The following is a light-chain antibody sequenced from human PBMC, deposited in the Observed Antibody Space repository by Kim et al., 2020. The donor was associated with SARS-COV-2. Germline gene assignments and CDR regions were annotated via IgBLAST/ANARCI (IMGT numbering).Light chain of an antibody. CDR3: QQYNNWLTWT. J-gene: IGKJ1*01. CDR2: DAS. Sequence: PGERATLSCWASQSVGSNLAWYQQKPGQAPRLLIYDASTRATGIPARFSGSGSGTDFTLTISSLQSEDFGVYYCQQYNNWLTWTFGQGTKV. V-gene: IGKV3-15*01. CDR1: QSVGSN.